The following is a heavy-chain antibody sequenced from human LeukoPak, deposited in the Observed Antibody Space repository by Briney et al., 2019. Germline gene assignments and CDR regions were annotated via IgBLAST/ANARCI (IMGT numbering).Heavy chain of an antibody. CDR2: VYPADSDT. D-gene: IGHD2-21*01. Sequence: GESLKISCKASGYRFTAYWIGWVRQIPGQGLELIGVVYPADSDTRYSRSFQGQVTMSVDKSIRTAYLQWNNLKASDTAMYYYARPGEPDLAGYILHWGQGTLVTVSS. J-gene: IGHJ1*01. V-gene: IGHV5-51*01. CDR3: ARPGEPDLAGYILH. CDR1: GYRFTAYW.